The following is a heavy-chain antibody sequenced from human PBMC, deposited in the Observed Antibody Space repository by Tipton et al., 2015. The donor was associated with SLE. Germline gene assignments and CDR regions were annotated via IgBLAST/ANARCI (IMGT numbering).Heavy chain of an antibody. CDR2: IRYDGSNK. V-gene: IGHV3-30*02. J-gene: IGHJ3*01. CDR3: AKDLMGTITFGGVIVIPRV. CDR1: GFTFSSYG. Sequence: QVQLVQSGGGVVQPGRSLRLSCAASGFTFSSYGMHWVRQAPGKGLEWVAFIRYDGSNKYYADSVKGRFTISRDNSKNTLYLQMNSLRAEDTAVYYCAKDLMGTITFGGVIVIPRVWGQGTMVTVSS. D-gene: IGHD3-16*02.